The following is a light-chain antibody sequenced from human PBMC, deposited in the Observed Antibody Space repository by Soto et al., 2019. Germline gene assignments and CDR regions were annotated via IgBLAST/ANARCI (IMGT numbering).Light chain of an antibody. J-gene: IGKJ1*01. Sequence: DIQMTQSPSTLSASVGDRVTITCRASQSISSWLAWYQQKPGKAPKLLIYKASSLESGVPSRFSGSGSGTEFTLTISSLQPDDVATYYCQQSYTTPPWTFGQGTKVDIK. CDR1: QSISSW. CDR3: QQSYTTPPWT. V-gene: IGKV1-5*03. CDR2: KAS.